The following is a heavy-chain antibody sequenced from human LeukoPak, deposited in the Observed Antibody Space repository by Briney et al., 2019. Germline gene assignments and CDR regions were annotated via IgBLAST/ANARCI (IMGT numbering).Heavy chain of an antibody. V-gene: IGHV3-66*01. CDR2: IYSGGST. CDR1: GFTVSSNY. D-gene: IGHD6-19*01. Sequence: GGSLRLSCAASGFTVSSNYMSWVRQAPGKGLEWVSVIYSGGSTYYADSVKGRFTISRDNSKNTLYLQMNSLRAEDTAVYYCAIDKAVAGTSYYYYGMDVWGQGTTVTVSS. CDR3: AIDKAVAGTSYYYYGMDV. J-gene: IGHJ6*02.